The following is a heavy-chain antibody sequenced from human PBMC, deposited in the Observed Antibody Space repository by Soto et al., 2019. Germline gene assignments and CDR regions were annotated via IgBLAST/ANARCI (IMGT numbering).Heavy chain of an antibody. J-gene: IGHJ4*02. D-gene: IGHD4-4*01. CDR2: FDPEDGET. Sequence: ASVKVSCKVSGYTLTELSMHWVRQAPGKGLEWMGGFDPEDGETIYAQKFQGRVTMTEDTSTDTAYMELSSLRSEDTAVYYCATSPARVDYSNYVGGYWGQGTLVTVSS. V-gene: IGHV1-24*01. CDR1: GYTLTELS. CDR3: ATSPARVDYSNYVGGY.